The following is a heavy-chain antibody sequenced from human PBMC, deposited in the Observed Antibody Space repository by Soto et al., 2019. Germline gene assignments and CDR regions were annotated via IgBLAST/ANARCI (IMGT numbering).Heavy chain of an antibody. CDR2: ISGTGAYT. D-gene: IGHD1-20*01. J-gene: IGHJ6*02. V-gene: IGHV3-23*01. Sequence: GGSLRLSCAASGFTFSSFAMTWVRQAPGKGLEWVSAISGTGAYTYYADSVKGRFTISRDNSKTTLYLQMNSLRVEDTAVYYCAKAPPPRYYYYGMDVWGQGTTVTVSS. CDR3: AKAPPPRYYYYGMDV. CDR1: GFTFSSFA.